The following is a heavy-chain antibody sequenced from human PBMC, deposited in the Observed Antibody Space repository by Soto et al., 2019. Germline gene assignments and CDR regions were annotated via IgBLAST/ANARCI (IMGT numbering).Heavy chain of an antibody. CDR3: ARVSHDFGVVITTVPYYYMDV. D-gene: IGHD3-3*01. Sequence: QLQLQESGPGLVKPSETLSLTCTVSGGSISSSSYYWGWIRQPPGKGLEWIGSIYYSGSTYYNPSLKSRVTISVDTSKNQFSLKLSSVTAADTAVYYCARVSHDFGVVITTVPYYYMDVWGKGTTVTVSS. V-gene: IGHV4-39*01. CDR1: GGSISSSSYY. CDR2: IYYSGST. J-gene: IGHJ6*03.